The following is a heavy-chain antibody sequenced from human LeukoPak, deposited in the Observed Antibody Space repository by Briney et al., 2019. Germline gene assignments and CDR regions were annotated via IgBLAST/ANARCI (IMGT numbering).Heavy chain of an antibody. J-gene: IGHJ4*02. D-gene: IGHD2/OR15-2a*01. Sequence: GGSLRLSCAASGFTFSSFGMSWVRQAPGKGLEWVSAISSTGGTAYYADSVKGRFTISRDNSKNTLYLQMNSLRAADTAIYSCAKRPRFYREYYFDYWGQGTLVTVSS. CDR3: AKRPRFYREYYFDY. CDR2: ISSTGGTA. V-gene: IGHV3-23*01. CDR1: GFTFSSFG.